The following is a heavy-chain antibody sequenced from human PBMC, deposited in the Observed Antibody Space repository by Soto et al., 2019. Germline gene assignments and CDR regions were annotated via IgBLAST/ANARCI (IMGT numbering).Heavy chain of an antibody. V-gene: IGHV4-59*01. Sequence: SETLSLTCTVSGGSISSYYWSWIRQPPGKGLEWIGYIYYSGTTNYNPSLKSRITISVDTSKNRISLKLSSVTAADTAVYYCARDPFSGYSSGWYRAFDIWGQGTMVTVSS. CDR2: IYYSGTT. D-gene: IGHD6-19*01. CDR3: ARDPFSGYSSGWYRAFDI. CDR1: GGSISSYY. J-gene: IGHJ3*02.